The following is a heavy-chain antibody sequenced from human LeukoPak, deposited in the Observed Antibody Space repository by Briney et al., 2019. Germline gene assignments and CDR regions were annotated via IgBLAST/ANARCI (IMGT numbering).Heavy chain of an antibody. CDR1: GFTFSSYS. J-gene: IGHJ6*03. CDR3: AKNVYSSSWDGYYYYYMDV. Sequence: GGSLRLSCAASGFTFSSYSMNWVRQAPGKGLEWVSSISSSSSYIYYADSVKGRFTISRDNAKNSLYLQMNSLRAEDTAVYYCAKNVYSSSWDGYYYYYMDVWGKGTTVTVSS. V-gene: IGHV3-21*04. D-gene: IGHD6-13*01. CDR2: ISSSSSYI.